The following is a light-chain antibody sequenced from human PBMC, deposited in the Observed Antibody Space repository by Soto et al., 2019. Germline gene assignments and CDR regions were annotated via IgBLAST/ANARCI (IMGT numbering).Light chain of an antibody. V-gene: IGKV1-5*03. CDR1: QSISSW. CDR3: QQYGSSSPWT. CDR2: KAS. J-gene: IGKJ1*01. Sequence: DIQMTQSPSTLSASVGDRVTITCRASQSISSWLAWYQQKPGKAPKLLIYKASSLETGVPSRFIGSGSGTKFTLIISSLQPDDFASYYCQQYGSSSPWTFGQGTKVEIK.